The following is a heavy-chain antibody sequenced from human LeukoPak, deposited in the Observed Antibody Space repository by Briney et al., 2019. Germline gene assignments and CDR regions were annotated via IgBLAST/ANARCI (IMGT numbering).Heavy chain of an antibody. J-gene: IGHJ6*03. Sequence: PSETLSLTCTVSGYSISSVYYWGWIRQPPGEGLEWIGSIYHSGRTYYNPSLKSRVTISVDTSKNQFSLKLSSVTAADTAVYYCARLQLEPQAYYYMDVWGKGTTVTVSS. CDR2: IYHSGRT. D-gene: IGHD1-1*01. CDR3: ARLQLEPQAYYYMDV. V-gene: IGHV4-38-2*02. CDR1: GYSISSVYY.